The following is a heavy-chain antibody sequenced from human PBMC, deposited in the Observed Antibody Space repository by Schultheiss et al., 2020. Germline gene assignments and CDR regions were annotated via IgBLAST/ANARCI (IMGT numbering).Heavy chain of an antibody. V-gene: IGHV1-2*02. CDR3: AIGGTGTTPYDY. Sequence: ASVKVSCKASGYTFTGYYMHWVRQAPGQGLEWMGWINPNSGGTNYAQKFQGRVTMTRDTSINTAYMELSSLRSEDTAVYYCAIGGTGTTPYDYWGQGTLVTVSS. J-gene: IGHJ4*02. CDR1: GYTFTGYY. CDR2: INPNSGGT. D-gene: IGHD1-1*01.